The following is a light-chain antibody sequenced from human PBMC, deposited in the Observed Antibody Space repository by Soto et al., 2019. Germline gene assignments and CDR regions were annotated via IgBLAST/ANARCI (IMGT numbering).Light chain of an antibody. CDR2: EVS. CDR1: SSDVGGYNY. Sequence: QSALTQPPSASGSPGQSVTISCTGTSSDVGGYNYVSWYQQHPGKAPKLMIYEVSKRPSGVPDRFSGSKSGNTASLTVSGLQAEDEADYYCSSYAGSNTGVLGGGTQLTVL. J-gene: IGLJ2*01. V-gene: IGLV2-8*01. CDR3: SSYAGSNTGV.